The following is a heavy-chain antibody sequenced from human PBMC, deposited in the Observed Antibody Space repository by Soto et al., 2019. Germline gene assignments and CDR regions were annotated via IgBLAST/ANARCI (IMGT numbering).Heavy chain of an antibody. V-gene: IGHV3-30-3*01. CDR3: ARDKSPYSSGWHNRHFDY. J-gene: IGHJ4*02. CDR1: GFTFSSYA. Sequence: QVQLVESGGGVVQPGRSLRLSCAASGFTFSSYAMHWVRQAPGKGLEWVAVTSYDGSNKYYADSVKGRVTISRDNSKNTLYLQTTRLRAEDTAVYYCARDKSPYSSGWHNRHFDYWGQGPLVTVSS. D-gene: IGHD6-19*01. CDR2: TSYDGSNK.